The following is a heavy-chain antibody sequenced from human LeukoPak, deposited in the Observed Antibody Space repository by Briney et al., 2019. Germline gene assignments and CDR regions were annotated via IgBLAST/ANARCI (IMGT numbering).Heavy chain of an antibody. CDR2: IYTSGST. J-gene: IGHJ4*02. V-gene: IGHV4-4*07. Sequence: SETLSLTCTVSGGTISSYYRSWIRQPPGKGLEWIGRIYTSGSTNYNPSLKSGVTMSVDTSKNQFSLKLSSVPAADTAVYYCARGSSGWPLWFDYWGQGTLVTVSS. D-gene: IGHD6-19*01. CDR3: ARGSSGWPLWFDY. CDR1: GGTISSYY.